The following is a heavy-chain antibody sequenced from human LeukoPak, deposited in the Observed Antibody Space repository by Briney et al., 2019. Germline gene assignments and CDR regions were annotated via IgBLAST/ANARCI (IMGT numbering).Heavy chain of an antibody. Sequence: GGSLRLSCAASEFSVGSNYMTWVRQAPGKGLEWVASIKQDGSEKYYVDSVKGRFTISRDNAKNSLYLQMNSLRAEDTAVYYCARGQYSGYDFFDYWGQGTLVTVSS. D-gene: IGHD5-12*01. V-gene: IGHV3-7*01. CDR2: IKQDGSEK. CDR1: EFSVGSNY. J-gene: IGHJ4*02. CDR3: ARGQYSGYDFFDY.